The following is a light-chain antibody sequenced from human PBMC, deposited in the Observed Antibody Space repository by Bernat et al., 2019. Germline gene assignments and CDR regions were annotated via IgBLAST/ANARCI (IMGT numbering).Light chain of an antibody. J-gene: IGKJ4*01. Sequence: DIVMTQTPLSLSVTPGQPASISCKSSESLLHSNGKTFLSWYLHKAGQPPQVLIYEVSNRFSGVPKRFSGSGSGTDFTLKISRVEAGDVGVYYCMQSIQLPHTFGGGTRLEIK. CDR1: ESLLHSNGKTF. V-gene: IGKV2D-29*01. CDR2: EVS. CDR3: MQSIQLPHT.